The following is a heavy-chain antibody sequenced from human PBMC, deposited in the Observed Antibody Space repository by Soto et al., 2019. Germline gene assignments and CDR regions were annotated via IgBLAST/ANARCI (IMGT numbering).Heavy chain of an antibody. CDR2: IYHSGST. CDR3: ARNPGYSSGWYGY. CDR1: GGSISSSNW. J-gene: IGHJ4*02. V-gene: IGHV4-4*02. D-gene: IGHD6-19*01. Sequence: PSETLSLTCAVSGGSISSSNWWSWVRQPPGKGLEWIGEIYHSGSTNYNPSLKSRVTISVDKSKNQFSLKLSSVTAADTAVYYCARNPGYSSGWYGYWGKGTLVTVS.